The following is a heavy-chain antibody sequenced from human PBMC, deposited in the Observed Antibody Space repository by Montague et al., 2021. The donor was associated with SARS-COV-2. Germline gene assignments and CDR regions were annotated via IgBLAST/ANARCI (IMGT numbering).Heavy chain of an antibody. J-gene: IGHJ4*02. CDR1: GGSISSGGYY. Sequence: TLSLTCTVSGGSISSGGYYWSWIRQHPGKGLEWIGYIYYSGSTYYNPSLKGRVTISVDTSKNQFSLKLSSVTAADTAVYYCARGVTIFGVVDTIDYWGRGTLVTVSS. V-gene: IGHV4-31*03. D-gene: IGHD3-3*01. CDR2: IYYSGST. CDR3: ARGVTIFGVVDTIDY.